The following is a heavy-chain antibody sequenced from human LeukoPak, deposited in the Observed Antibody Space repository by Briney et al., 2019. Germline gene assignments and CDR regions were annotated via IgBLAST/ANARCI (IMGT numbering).Heavy chain of an antibody. V-gene: IGHV1-46*01. D-gene: IGHD2-2*01. CDR3: AREGHCSSTSCYNWFDP. Sequence: ASGKLSCKPSGYTFTSYNLQWVRQAPGQRLEWRGRIKPSGDHTNYAQKFQDRVTMTRDTSASTVYMELSSLKSEDTAVYYCAREGHCSSTSCYNWFDPWGQGTLVTVSS. CDR2: IKPSGDHT. CDR1: GYTFTSYN. J-gene: IGHJ5*02.